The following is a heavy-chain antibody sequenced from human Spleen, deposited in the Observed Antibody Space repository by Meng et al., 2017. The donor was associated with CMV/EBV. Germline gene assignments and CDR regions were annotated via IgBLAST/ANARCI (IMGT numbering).Heavy chain of an antibody. Sequence: TLSLPCAVYGGSFSGCYWGWLRQPPGKGLEWIGEINHSGSTNYNPSLKSRVTISVDTSKNQFSLKLSSVTAADTAVYYCARGHSNSVWGQGTLVTVSS. CDR2: INHSGST. V-gene: IGHV4-34*01. D-gene: IGHD4-11*01. J-gene: IGHJ4*02. CDR3: ARGHSNSV. CDR1: GGSFSGCY.